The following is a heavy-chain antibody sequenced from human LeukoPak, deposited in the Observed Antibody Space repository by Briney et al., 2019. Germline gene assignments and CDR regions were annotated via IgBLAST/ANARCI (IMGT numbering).Heavy chain of an antibody. Sequence: SQTLSLTCAISGDSVSSNSAAWNWIRQSPSRGLEWLGRTYYRSKWYNDYAVSVNSRITINPDTSKNQFSLQLNSVTPEDTAVYYCARDLCSSTSCYTRNWFDPWGQGTLVTVSS. J-gene: IGHJ5*02. D-gene: IGHD2-2*02. CDR1: GDSVSSNSAA. V-gene: IGHV6-1*01. CDR3: ARDLCSSTSCYTRNWFDP. CDR2: TYYRSKWYN.